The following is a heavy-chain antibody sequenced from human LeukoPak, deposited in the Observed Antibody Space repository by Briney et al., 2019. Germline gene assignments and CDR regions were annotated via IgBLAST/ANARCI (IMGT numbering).Heavy chain of an antibody. J-gene: IGHJ3*02. CDR2: INHSGST. Sequence: PSETLSLTCAVYGGSFSGYYWSWIRQPPGKGLEWIGEINHSGSTNYNPSLKSRVTISVDTSKNQFSLKLSSVTAADTAVYYCASYSSGWYRDDAFDIWGQGTMVTVSS. CDR1: GGSFSGYY. CDR3: ASYSSGWYRDDAFDI. D-gene: IGHD6-19*01. V-gene: IGHV4-34*01.